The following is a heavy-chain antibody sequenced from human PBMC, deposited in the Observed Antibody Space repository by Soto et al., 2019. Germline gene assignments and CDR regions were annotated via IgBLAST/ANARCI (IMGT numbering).Heavy chain of an antibody. D-gene: IGHD3-22*01. J-gene: IGHJ4*02. Sequence: ASVKVSCKASGYTFTSYGISWVRQAPGQGLEWMGWISAYNGNTNYAQKLQGRVTMTTDTSTSTAYMELRSLRSDDTAVYYCARDSFDSSGYYYVDYWGQGTLVTVSS. V-gene: IGHV1-18*01. CDR1: GYTFTSYG. CDR2: ISAYNGNT. CDR3: ARDSFDSSGYYYVDY.